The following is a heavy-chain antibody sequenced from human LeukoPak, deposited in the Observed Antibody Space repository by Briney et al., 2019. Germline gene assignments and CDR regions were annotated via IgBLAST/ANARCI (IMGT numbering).Heavy chain of an antibody. Sequence: SETLSLTCAVYGGSFSGYYWSWIRQPPGKGLEWIGEINHSGSTNYNPSLKSRVTISVDTSKNQFSLKLGSVTAADTAVYYCARGKWYGSGLYYYYMDVWGKGTTVTVSS. CDR3: ARGKWYGSGLYYYYMDV. V-gene: IGHV4-34*01. D-gene: IGHD3-10*01. J-gene: IGHJ6*03. CDR2: INHSGST. CDR1: GGSFSGYY.